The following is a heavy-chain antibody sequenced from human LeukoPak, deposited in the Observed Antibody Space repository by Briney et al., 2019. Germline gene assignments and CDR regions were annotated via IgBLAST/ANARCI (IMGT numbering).Heavy chain of an antibody. J-gene: IGHJ4*02. CDR2: ISAYNGNT. CDR3: ARDEEGYGGNSIDY. CDR1: GYTFTCYG. Sequence: ASVKVSCKASGYTFTCYGISWVRQAPGQGLEWMGWISAYNGNTNYAQKLQGRVTMTTDTSTSTAYMELRSLRSDDTAVYYCARDEEGYGGNSIDYWGQGTLVTVSS. D-gene: IGHD4-23*01. V-gene: IGHV1-18*01.